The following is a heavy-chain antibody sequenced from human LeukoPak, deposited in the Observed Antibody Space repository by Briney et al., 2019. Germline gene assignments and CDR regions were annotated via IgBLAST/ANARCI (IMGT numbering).Heavy chain of an antibody. V-gene: IGHV4-34*01. D-gene: IGHD3-10*01. Sequence: SETLSLTCAVYGGSFSGYYWSWIRQPPGKGLEWIGEINHSGSTNYNPSLKSRVTISVDTSKNQFSLKLSSVTAADTAVYYCARGLWFGELLDGYYFDYWGQGTLVAVSS. J-gene: IGHJ4*02. CDR3: ARGLWFGELLDGYYFDY. CDR1: GGSFSGYY. CDR2: INHSGST.